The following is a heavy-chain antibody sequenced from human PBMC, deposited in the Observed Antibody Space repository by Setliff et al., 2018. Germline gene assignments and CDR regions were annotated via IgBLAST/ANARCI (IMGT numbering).Heavy chain of an antibody. CDR3: ARHTIAMSTIISYFDY. Sequence: PSETLSLTCNVSGASISRTSYYWAWIRQPPGKGLEWIGSVSFSGGTYYNPSLKSRVTISIDTSKNQFSLKLSSVTAADTAVYYCARHTIAMSTIISYFDYWGQGTLVTVSS. D-gene: IGHD3-10*01. CDR2: VSFSGGT. CDR1: GASISRTSYY. J-gene: IGHJ4*02. V-gene: IGHV4-39*01.